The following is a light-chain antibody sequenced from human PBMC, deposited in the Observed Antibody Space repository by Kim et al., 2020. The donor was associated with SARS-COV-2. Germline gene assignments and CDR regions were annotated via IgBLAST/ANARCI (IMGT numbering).Light chain of an antibody. V-gene: IGLV1-44*01. J-gene: IGLJ1*01. CDR2: GNN. CDR1: SSNIGSNS. CDR3: ATWDDNVNGQV. Sequence: GQRVTISCSGSSSNIGSNSVTWYQQSPGTAPKVLIYGNNQRPSRVPDRFSASQSGTSASLAISGLQSEDEAEYHCATWDDNVNGQVFGTGTKVTVL.